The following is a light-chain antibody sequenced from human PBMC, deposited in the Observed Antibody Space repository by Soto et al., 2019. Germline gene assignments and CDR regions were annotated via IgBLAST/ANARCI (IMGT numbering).Light chain of an antibody. J-gene: IGKJ4*01. CDR3: QQTSEYPLT. CDR1: QGIYNW. Sequence: DLHLTQSPSFLSASLGDRLTVTCRASQGIYNWVAWYQQKPGKAPRLLISDASTLQGGVPSRFSGSGSGTEFTLTISGLQSEDSASYYCQQTSEYPLTFGGGTKV. V-gene: IGKV1-9*01. CDR2: DAS.